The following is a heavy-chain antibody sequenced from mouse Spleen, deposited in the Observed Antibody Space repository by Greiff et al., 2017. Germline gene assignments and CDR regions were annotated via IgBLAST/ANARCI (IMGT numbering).Heavy chain of an antibody. D-gene: IGHD2-4*01. CDR2: IYPGDGDT. CDR1: GYAFSSYW. J-gene: IGHJ3*01. CDR3: ARGGDDYEGTY. Sequence: LVESGAELVKPGASVKISCKASGYAFSSYWMNWVKQRPGKGLEWIGQIYPGDGDTKYNGKFKGKATLTADKSSSIAYMQLSSLTSEDSAVYFCARGGDDYEGTYWGQGTLVTVSA. V-gene: IGHV1-80*01.